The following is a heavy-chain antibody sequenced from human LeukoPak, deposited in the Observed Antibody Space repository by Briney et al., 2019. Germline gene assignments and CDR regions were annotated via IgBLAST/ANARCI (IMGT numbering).Heavy chain of an antibody. V-gene: IGHV3-23*01. D-gene: IGHD1-1*01. CDR2: ISGSGGST. J-gene: IGHJ4*02. Sequence: PGGSLRLSCAASGFTFSSYAMSWVRQAPGKGLEWVSAISGSGGSTYYADSVKGRFTISRDNSKNTLYLQMNSLRAEDTAVYYCAKWLFGSGTTNPVLGYYFDYWGQGTLVTVSS. CDR1: GFTFSSYA. CDR3: AKWLFGSGTTNPVLGYYFDY.